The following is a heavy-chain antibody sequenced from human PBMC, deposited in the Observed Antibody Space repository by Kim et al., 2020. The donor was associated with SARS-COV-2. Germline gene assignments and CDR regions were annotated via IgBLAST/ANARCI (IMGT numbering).Heavy chain of an antibody. J-gene: IGHJ4*02. D-gene: IGHD2-2*01. V-gene: IGHV1-18*01. CDR2: ISAYNGNT. CDR1: GYTFTSYG. Sequence: ASVKVSCKASGYTFTSYGISWVRQAPGQGLEWMGWISAYNGNTNYAQKLQGRVTMTTDTSTSTAYMELRSLRSDDTAVYYCARDPPPRDIVVPAAHSGYGDYWGQGTLVTVSS. CDR3: ARDPPPRDIVVPAAHSGYGDY.